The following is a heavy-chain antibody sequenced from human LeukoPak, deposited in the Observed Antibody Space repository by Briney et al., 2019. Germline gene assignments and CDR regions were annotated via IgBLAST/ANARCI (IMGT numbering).Heavy chain of an antibody. V-gene: IGHV3-23*01. D-gene: IGHD5-18*01. CDR3: AKDQMVTSLFTS. Sequence: GGSLKLSCAASGFAFSNYAMTWVRQAPGKGLEWVSTITGSGGSTYYADSVKGRFTISRDNSKNTLYLQMNSLRTEDTAVYYCAKDQMVTSLFTSWGQGTLVTVSS. CDR2: ITGSGGST. J-gene: IGHJ5*02. CDR1: GFAFSNYA.